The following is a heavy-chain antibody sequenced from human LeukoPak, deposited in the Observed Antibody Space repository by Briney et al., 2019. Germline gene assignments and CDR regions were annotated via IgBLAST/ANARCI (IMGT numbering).Heavy chain of an antibody. V-gene: IGHV3-48*01. CDR1: GFSFTASS. CDR2: IRSGSTMI. J-gene: IGHJ4*02. D-gene: IGHD2-15*01. Sequence: PGGSLRLSCAASGFSFTASSLNCVRQAPGKGLEWISYIRSGSTMIYYADSVKGRFTISRDDANNVLFLQMNSLGAEDTAVYYCARCRSGTCYAYFDYWGQGTLVTVSS. CDR3: ARCRSGTCYAYFDY.